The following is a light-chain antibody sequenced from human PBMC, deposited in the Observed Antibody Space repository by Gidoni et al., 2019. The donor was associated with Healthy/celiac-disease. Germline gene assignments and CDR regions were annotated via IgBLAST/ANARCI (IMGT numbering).Light chain of an antibody. CDR1: QSISSW. CDR3: QQYNSYSGIT. Sequence: DIQMTQSPSTLSASVGARVTITCRASQSISSWLAWYQQKPGKAPKLLIYDASSLESGVPSRFSGSGSGTEFTLTISSLQPDDFATYYCQQYNSYSGITFGGGTKVEIK. V-gene: IGKV1-5*01. CDR2: DAS. J-gene: IGKJ4*01.